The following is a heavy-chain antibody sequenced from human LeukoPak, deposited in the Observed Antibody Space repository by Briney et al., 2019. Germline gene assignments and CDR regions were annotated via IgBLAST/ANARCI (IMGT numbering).Heavy chain of an antibody. Sequence: GGSLRLSCAASEFTFSSYAMSWVRQAPGKGLEWVSGISGSGGSTYYADSVKGRFTISRDNSKNTLYLQMNSLRAEDTAIYYCAREFIAAAGVSYFDYWGQGTLVTVSS. CDR1: EFTFSSYA. CDR3: AREFIAAAGVSYFDY. V-gene: IGHV3-23*01. CDR2: ISGSGGST. D-gene: IGHD6-13*01. J-gene: IGHJ4*02.